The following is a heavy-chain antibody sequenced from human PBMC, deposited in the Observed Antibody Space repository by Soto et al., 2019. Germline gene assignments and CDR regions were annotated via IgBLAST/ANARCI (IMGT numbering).Heavy chain of an antibody. D-gene: IGHD3-9*01. J-gene: IGHJ4*02. CDR1: GYTFVNYE. CDR3: ARRQAMDW. Sequence: QVQLVQSGAEVKKPGASVKVSCKASGYTFVNYEINWVRQATGQGLEWLGWMNPHSGDTFYAQNIHGRVNMARNTSITTAYMELNSLKSEDTAVYYCARRQAMDWWGEGTLVTVSS. CDR2: MNPHSGDT. V-gene: IGHV1-8*01.